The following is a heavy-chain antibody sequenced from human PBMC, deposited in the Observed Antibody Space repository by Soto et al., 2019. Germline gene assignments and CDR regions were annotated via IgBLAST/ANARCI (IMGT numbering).Heavy chain of an antibody. Sequence: QVQLVQSGAEVKKPGSSVKVSCKASGGTFRSYAISWVRQAPGQGLEWMGGIIPIFATAHYAQKFQGRVTITADESTSTAYRELSSLRSEDTEVYYCAREGYGDYSKPSDYWGQGTLVSVSS. J-gene: IGHJ4*02. CDR3: AREGYGDYSKPSDY. D-gene: IGHD4-17*01. CDR2: IIPIFATA. V-gene: IGHV1-69*01. CDR1: GGTFRSYA.